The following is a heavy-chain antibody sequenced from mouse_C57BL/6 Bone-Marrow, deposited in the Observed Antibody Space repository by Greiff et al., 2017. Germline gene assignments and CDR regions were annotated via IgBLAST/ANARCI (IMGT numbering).Heavy chain of an antibody. D-gene: IGHD1-1*01. CDR2: IYPGSGST. V-gene: IGHV1-55*01. J-gene: IGHJ4*01. CDR3: AILLLRFYYAMDY. CDR1: GYTFTSYW. Sequence: VQLQQPGAELVKPGASVKMSCKASGYTFTSYWITWVKQRPGQGLEWIGDIYPGSGSTNYNEKFKSKATLTVDTSSSTAYMQLSSLKSEDSAVYYCAILLLRFYYAMDYWGQGTSVTVSS.